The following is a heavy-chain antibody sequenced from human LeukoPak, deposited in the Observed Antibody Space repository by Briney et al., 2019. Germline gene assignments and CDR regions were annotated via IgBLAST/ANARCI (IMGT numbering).Heavy chain of an antibody. V-gene: IGHV3-23*01. CDR1: GFTFSSYA. Sequence: SGGSLRLSCAASGFTFSSYAMSWVRQAPGKGLEWVSAISGSGGSTHYADSVKGRFTISRDNSKNTLYLQMNSLRADDTALYYCAREGSSHDAFDIWGQGTVVTVSS. CDR2: ISGSGGST. J-gene: IGHJ3*02. CDR3: AREGSSHDAFDI. D-gene: IGHD3-10*01.